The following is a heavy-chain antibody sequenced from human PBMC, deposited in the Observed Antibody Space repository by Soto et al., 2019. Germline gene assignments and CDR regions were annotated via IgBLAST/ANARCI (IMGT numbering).Heavy chain of an antibody. D-gene: IGHD2-2*03. V-gene: IGHV4-39*01. CDR2: IYYSGST. CDR3: ASGYCISASCYVRSGMDV. Sequence: SXTLSLTCTVSGGSISSSRYYWGWIRQPPGKGLEWIGSIYYSGSTYYKPSLKSRVTISVDTSKNQFSLKLSSVTAADTAVYYCASGYCISASCYVRSGMDVWGQGTTVTVSS. J-gene: IGHJ6*02. CDR1: GGSISSSRYY.